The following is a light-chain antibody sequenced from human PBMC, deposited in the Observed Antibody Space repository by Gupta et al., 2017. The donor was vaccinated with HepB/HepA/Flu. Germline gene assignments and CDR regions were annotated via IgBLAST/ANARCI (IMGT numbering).Light chain of an antibody. CDR3: LLYFGGAQLV. CDR1: TGPVTFGDF. Sequence: TVVTQEPSLTVSPGGTVTLTCASNTGPVTFGDFPNWFQQKPGQPPRALIYSTRNKHPGTPARFSGSLLGGKAALTLSGVQPEDEAEYYCLLYFGGAQLVFGGGTKLTVL. J-gene: IGLJ3*02. CDR2: STR. V-gene: IGLV7-43*01.